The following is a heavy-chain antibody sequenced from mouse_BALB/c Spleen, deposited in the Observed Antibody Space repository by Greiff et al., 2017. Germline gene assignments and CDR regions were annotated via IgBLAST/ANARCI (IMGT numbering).Heavy chain of an antibody. CDR3: ARNHYYGSTWFAY. CDR2: ISYSGST. V-gene: IGHV3-8*02. D-gene: IGHD1-1*01. Sequence: EVKLVESGPSLVKPSQTLSLTCSVTGDSITSGYWNWIRKFPGNKLEYMGYISYSGSTYYNPSLKSRISITRDTSKNQYYLQLNSVTTEDTATYYCARNHYYGSTWFAYWGQGTLVTVSA. J-gene: IGHJ3*01. CDR1: GDSITSGY.